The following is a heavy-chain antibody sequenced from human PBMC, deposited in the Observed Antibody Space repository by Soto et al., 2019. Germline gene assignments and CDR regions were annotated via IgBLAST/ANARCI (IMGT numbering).Heavy chain of an antibody. J-gene: IGHJ4*02. V-gene: IGHV1-46*01. CDR1: GYTFTNYY. Sequence: QVQLMQSGAEVKKPGASVRVSCKASGYTFTNYYVHWVRQAPGQGLEWMGFINPNGGSTTYAQKFQGRFTVTTDTSTRTVYMQLSSLRSEDTAVFYCAISAPYDYCGQGTLVTVSS. CDR2: INPNGGST. CDR3: AISAPYDY.